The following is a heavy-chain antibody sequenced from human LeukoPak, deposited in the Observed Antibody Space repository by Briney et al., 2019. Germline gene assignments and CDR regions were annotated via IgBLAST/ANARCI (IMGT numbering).Heavy chain of an antibody. Sequence: PGGSLRLSCAASGFTFGDYAMSWVRQAPGKGLEWVGFIRSKVYGGTTEYAASVKGRFTISRDDSKSIAYLQMNSLKTEDTAVYYCSSLSVPVSESFEYWGQGTLVTVSP. D-gene: IGHD2-2*01. CDR2: IRSKVYGGTT. J-gene: IGHJ4*02. V-gene: IGHV3-49*04. CDR3: SSLSVPVSESFEY. CDR1: GFTFGDYA.